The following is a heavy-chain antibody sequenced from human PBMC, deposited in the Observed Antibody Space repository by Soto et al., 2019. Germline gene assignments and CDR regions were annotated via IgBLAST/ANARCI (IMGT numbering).Heavy chain of an antibody. CDR2: IDPSDSYT. D-gene: IGHD3-22*01. CDR3: ARPRDYDSSGYSPGLGAFDI. V-gene: IGHV5-10-1*01. CDR1: GYSFTSYW. Sequence: RGESLKISCKGSGYSFTSYWISWVRQMPGKGLEWMGRIDPSDSYTNYSPSFQGHVTISADKSISTAYLQWSSLKASDTAMYYCARPRDYDSSGYSPGLGAFDIWGQGTMVTVSS. J-gene: IGHJ3*02.